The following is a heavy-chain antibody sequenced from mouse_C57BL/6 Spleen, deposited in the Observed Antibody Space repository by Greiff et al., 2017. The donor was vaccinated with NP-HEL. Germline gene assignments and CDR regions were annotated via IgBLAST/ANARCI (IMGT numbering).Heavy chain of an antibody. D-gene: IGHD2-2*01. V-gene: IGHV1-64*01. CDR1: GYTFTSYW. Sequence: QVQLQQPGAELVKPGASVKLSCKASGYTFTSYWMHWVKQRPGQGLEWIGMIHPNSGSTNYNEKFKSKATLTVDKSSSTAYMQLSSLTSEDSAVYYCAREAIYYGYDWYFDVWGTGTTVTVSS. CDR3: AREAIYYGYDWYFDV. CDR2: IHPNSGST. J-gene: IGHJ1*03.